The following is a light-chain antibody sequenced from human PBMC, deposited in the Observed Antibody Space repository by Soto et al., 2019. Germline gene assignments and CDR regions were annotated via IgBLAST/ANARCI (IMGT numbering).Light chain of an antibody. CDR1: QSVSSN. CDR2: GAS. V-gene: IGKV3-15*01. Sequence: TQSPATLSLSPGERATLSCRASQSVSSNLAWYQQKPGQAPRLLIYGASTRATGFPARFSGSGSVTEFTLTISSLQSGDFAVYYCQQYNNWPITFGQGTRLEIK. J-gene: IGKJ5*01. CDR3: QQYNNWPIT.